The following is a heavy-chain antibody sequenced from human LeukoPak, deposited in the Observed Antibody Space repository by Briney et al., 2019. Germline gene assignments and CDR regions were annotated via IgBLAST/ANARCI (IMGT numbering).Heavy chain of an antibody. V-gene: IGHV3-23*01. CDR2: ISGSGRGSTT. J-gene: IGHJ4*02. D-gene: IGHD2-15*01. CDR3: AKSGLNRFDF. Sequence: PGGSLRLSCAASGFTFDDYAMHWVRQAPGKGLEWVSNISGSGRGSTTYYADSVKGRFTISRDNSKNTLYLQMNSLRADDTAVYYCAKSGLNRFDFWGQGTLVTVSS. CDR1: GFTFDDYA.